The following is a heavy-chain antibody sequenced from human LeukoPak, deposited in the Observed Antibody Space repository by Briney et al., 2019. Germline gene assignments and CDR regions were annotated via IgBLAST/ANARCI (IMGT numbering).Heavy chain of an antibody. CDR2: IYNSGAGI. V-gene: IGHV3-23*01. CDR3: AKDVAPDSGWDLDY. Sequence: GGSLRLSCAASGFTFSTYTMSWVRQAPGKGLEWVSSIYNSGAGIFYADSVKGRFTISRDNSKNTLYLQMNSLRAEDTAVYYCAKDVAPDSGWDLDYWGQGTMVTVSS. CDR1: GFTFSTYT. D-gene: IGHD6-19*01. J-gene: IGHJ4*02.